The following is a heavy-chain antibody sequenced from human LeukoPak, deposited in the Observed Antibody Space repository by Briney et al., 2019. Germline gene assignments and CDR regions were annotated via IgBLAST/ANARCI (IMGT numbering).Heavy chain of an antibody. Sequence: SVKVSCKASGGTFSSYAISWVRQAPGQGLEWMGRIIPIFGTANYEQKFRGRVTITTDESTSTAYMELSSLRSEDTAVYYCARDRDGYNQFDYWGQGTLVTVSS. CDR2: IIPIFGTA. CDR1: GGTFSSYA. V-gene: IGHV1-69*05. CDR3: ARDRDGYNQFDY. D-gene: IGHD5-24*01. J-gene: IGHJ4*02.